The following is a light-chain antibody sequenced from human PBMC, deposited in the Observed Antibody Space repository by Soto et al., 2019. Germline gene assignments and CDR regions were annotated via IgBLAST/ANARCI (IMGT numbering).Light chain of an antibody. CDR1: SSNIGTSS. CDR3: AAWGDSLNGHV. Sequence: QAVVTQPHSASGTPGQRVTISCSGSSSNIGTSSVHWFQQLPGTAPKLLISTTNQRPSGVPERFSGSKSGTSASLAISGLQSEDEADYYCAAWGDSLNGHVFGTGTKLTVL. J-gene: IGLJ1*01. CDR2: TTN. V-gene: IGLV1-44*01.